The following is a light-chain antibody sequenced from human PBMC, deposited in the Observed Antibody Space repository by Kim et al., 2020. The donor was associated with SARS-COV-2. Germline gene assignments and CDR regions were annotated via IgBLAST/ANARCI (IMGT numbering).Light chain of an antibody. V-gene: IGKV3-11*01. CDR2: DAS. J-gene: IGKJ5*01. CDR3: QQRGNWSIT. CDR1: QSVGTY. Sequence: LSPGERATLPCRASQSVGTYLAWYQQIPGRAPRLLIYDASHRATGIPARFSGGGSGTDFTLTISSLEPEDFGVYYCQQRGNWSITFGQGTRLEIK.